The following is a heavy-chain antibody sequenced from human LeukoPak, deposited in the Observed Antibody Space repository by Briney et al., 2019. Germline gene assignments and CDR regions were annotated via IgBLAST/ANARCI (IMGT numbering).Heavy chain of an antibody. D-gene: IGHD6-19*01. CDR1: GYTFTSYG. V-gene: IGHV1-18*01. J-gene: IGHJ5*02. Sequence: GASVKVSCRASGYTFTSYGISWVRQATGQGLEWMGWISAFNGNTNYAQKLQGRVTMTTDTSTSTAYMELRSLRSDDTAVYYCARPPMYSSGWYWFDPWGQGTLVTVSS. CDR2: ISAFNGNT. CDR3: ARPPMYSSGWYWFDP.